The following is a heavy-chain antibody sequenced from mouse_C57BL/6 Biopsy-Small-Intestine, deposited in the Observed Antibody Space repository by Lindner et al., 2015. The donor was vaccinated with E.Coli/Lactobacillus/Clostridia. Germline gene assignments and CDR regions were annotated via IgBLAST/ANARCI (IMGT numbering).Heavy chain of an antibody. CDR2: IDPNNGAT. J-gene: IGHJ3*01. CDR1: GYSFTAYN. CDR3: ARQLGLGAWFAY. V-gene: IGHV1S135*01. D-gene: IGHD3-1*01. Sequence: VQLQESGPELVKSGASVKMSCKASGYSFTAYNMHWVKQSHGKSLEWIGYIDPNNGATRYNQKFKGKATLTVDKSSNTAYMQLNSLTSEDSAVYYCARQLGLGAWFAYWGQGTLVTVSA.